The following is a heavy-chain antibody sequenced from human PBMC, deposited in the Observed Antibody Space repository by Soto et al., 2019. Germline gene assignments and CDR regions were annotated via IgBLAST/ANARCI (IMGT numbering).Heavy chain of an antibody. Sequence: SLRLSCAASGFISSEYYMNWIRQAPGKGLEWVSYISGDSRYTNYADSVKGRFTISRDNAKNSLYLQMNDLRAEDTAIYFCARDQGIAVAGTGPVFDYWGQGTLVTVSS. CDR3: ARDQGIAVAGTGPVFDY. CDR2: ISGDSRYT. J-gene: IGHJ4*02. V-gene: IGHV3-11*06. CDR1: GFISSEYY. D-gene: IGHD6-19*01.